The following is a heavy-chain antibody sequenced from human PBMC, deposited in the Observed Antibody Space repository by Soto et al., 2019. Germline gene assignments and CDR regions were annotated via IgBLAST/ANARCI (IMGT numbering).Heavy chain of an antibody. CDR3: ARPIVSSPDAFDI. V-gene: IGHV1-8*01. Sequence: ASVKVSCKASGYTFTSYDINWVRQATGQGLEWMGWINPNSGNTSYAQKFQGRVTMTRNTSISTVYMELSSLRSEDTAVYYCARPIVSSPDAFDIWGQGTMVTVSS. CDR1: GYTFTSYD. J-gene: IGHJ3*02. D-gene: IGHD2-2*01. CDR2: INPNSGNT.